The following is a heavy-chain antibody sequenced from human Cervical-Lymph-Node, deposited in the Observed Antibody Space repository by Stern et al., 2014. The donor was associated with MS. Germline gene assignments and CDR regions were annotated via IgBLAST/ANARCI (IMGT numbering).Heavy chain of an antibody. CDR1: GYTFSNFW. V-gene: IGHV5-51*01. CDR3: ARLVAPAGDAFDI. D-gene: IGHD3-16*02. CDR2: VYPDDSLS. Sequence: VQLVQSGAEVRKPGQSLRISCKGTGYTFSNFWIGWVRQVPGKGLEWMGIVYPDDSLSRYSPALRGQFTIAADKSTSTASLQWSSLKASDTAIYYCARLVAPAGDAFDIWGQGTMVSVSS. J-gene: IGHJ3*02.